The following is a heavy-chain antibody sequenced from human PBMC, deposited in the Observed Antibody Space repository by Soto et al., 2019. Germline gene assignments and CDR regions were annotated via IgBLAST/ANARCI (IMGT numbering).Heavy chain of an antibody. J-gene: IGHJ4*02. CDR3: AKDQGDIVLMVYATFDY. D-gene: IGHD2-8*01. CDR1: GFTFSSYA. V-gene: IGHV3-23*01. Sequence: GGSLRLSCAASGFTFSSYAMSWVRQAPGKGLEWVSAISGSGGSTYYADSVKGRFTISRDNSKNTLYLQMNSLRAEDTAVYYCAKDQGDIVLMVYATFDYWGQGTLVTVSS. CDR2: ISGSGGST.